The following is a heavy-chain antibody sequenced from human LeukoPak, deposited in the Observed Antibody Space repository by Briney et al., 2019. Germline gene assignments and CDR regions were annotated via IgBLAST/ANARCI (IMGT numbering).Heavy chain of an antibody. Sequence: GGSLRLSCAASGFTFSSYTMNWVRQAPGKGLEWVSSISTSSIYIYYADSVKGRFTISRDNAKNSLYLQMNSLRAEDTAVYYCARERGGYFDYWGQGTLVTVSS. CDR2: ISTSSIYI. J-gene: IGHJ4*02. CDR1: GFTFSSYT. V-gene: IGHV3-21*01. CDR3: ARERGGYFDY. D-gene: IGHD3-10*01.